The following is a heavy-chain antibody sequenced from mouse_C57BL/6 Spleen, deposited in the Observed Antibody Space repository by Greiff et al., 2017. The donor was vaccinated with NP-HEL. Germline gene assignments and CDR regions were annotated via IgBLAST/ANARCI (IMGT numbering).Heavy chain of an antibody. D-gene: IGHD1-1*01. V-gene: IGHV1-63*01. Sequence: VKLVESGAELVRPGTSVKMSCKASGYTFTNYWIGWAKQRPGHGLEWIGDIYPGGGYTNYNEKFKGKATLTADKSSSTAYMQFSSLTSEDSAIYYCARLEYYGSSYGYFDVWGTGTTVTVSS. CDR1: GYTFTNYW. J-gene: IGHJ1*03. CDR3: ARLEYYGSSYGYFDV. CDR2: IYPGGGYT.